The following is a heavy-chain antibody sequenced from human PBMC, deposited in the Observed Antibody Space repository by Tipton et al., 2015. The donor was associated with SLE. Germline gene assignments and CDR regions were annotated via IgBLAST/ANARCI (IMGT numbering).Heavy chain of an antibody. V-gene: IGHV4-39*01. CDR2: IYYSGTT. D-gene: IGHD3-22*01. CDR1: GGSISSSTYY. Sequence: TLSLTCTVSGGSISSSTYYWGWIRQPPGKGLEWIGTIYYSGTTYYNPSLESRVTISVDTSKDQFSLNLGSVTAADTAVYYCASHDSSGYYFDYWGQGTQVTVSS. J-gene: IGHJ4*02. CDR3: ASHDSSGYYFDY.